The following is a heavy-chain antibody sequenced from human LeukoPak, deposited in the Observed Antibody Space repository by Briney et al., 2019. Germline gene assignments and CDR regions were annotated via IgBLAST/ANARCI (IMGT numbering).Heavy chain of an antibody. Sequence: GGSLRLSCAASGFTFSNYWMTWVRQAPGKGLEWVAHINQGGSEEHYMDSVKARFTISRDNAKNSLSLQMNSLRAGDTAVYYCVRDGGVSGYDLLDYWGQGTLVTVSS. J-gene: IGHJ4*02. V-gene: IGHV3-7*01. CDR3: VRDGGVSGYDLLDY. D-gene: IGHD5-12*01. CDR1: GFTFSNYW. CDR2: INQGGSEE.